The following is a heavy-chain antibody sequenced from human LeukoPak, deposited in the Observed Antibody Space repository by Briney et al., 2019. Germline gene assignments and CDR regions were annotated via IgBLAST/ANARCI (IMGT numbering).Heavy chain of an antibody. CDR1: GFTFSSYI. D-gene: IGHD1-26*01. V-gene: IGHV3-30*04. Sequence: GRSLRLSCAASGFTFSSYIIHWVRQAPGKGLEWVAVISYDGTDKYYADSVKGRFTISRDNSKNTLYVQMNSLKAEDTAVYYCARGSFGAGVGATMDDACDIWGQGTMVTVSS. CDR2: ISYDGTDK. J-gene: IGHJ3*02. CDR3: ARGSFGAGVGATMDDACDI.